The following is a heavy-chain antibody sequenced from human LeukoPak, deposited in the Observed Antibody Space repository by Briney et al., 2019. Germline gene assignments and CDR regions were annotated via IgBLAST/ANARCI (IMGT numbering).Heavy chain of an antibody. CDR3: ARFTPQGYGWGGYNRFDP. CDR2: MNPNSGNT. J-gene: IGHJ5*02. CDR1: GYTFTSYD. D-gene: IGHD3-16*01. Sequence: EASVKVSWKASGYTFTSYDINWVRQATGQGLEWMGWMNPNSGNTGYAQKFQGRVTMTRNTSISTAYMELSSLRSEDTAVYYCARFTPQGYGWGGYNRFDPWGQGTLVTVSS. V-gene: IGHV1-8*01.